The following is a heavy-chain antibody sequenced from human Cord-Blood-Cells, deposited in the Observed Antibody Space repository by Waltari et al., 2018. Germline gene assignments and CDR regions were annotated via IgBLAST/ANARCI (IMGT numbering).Heavy chain of an antibody. J-gene: IGHJ6*03. CDR2: IWDDGSNK. V-gene: IGHV3-33*01. Sequence: QVQLVESGGGVVQPGRSLRLSCVASGFPFSSYGMHWVRQAPGKGLEWVAVIWDDGSNKYYADSVKGRFTISRDNSKNTLYLQINSLRAEDTAVYYCARDKLDYYMDVWGKGTTVTVSS. CDR3: ARDKLDYYMDV. CDR1: GFPFSSYG. D-gene: IGHD6-13*01.